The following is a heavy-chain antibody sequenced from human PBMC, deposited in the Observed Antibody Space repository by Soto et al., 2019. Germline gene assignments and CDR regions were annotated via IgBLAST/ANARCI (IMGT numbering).Heavy chain of an antibody. D-gene: IGHD1-1*01. J-gene: IGHJ4*02. CDR3: ARRYGYSFDY. Sequence: QVQLQESGPGLVKPSETLSLTCTVSGGSISSYYWSWIRQPPGKGLEWIGYIYYSGSTNYNPSLKSRVTISVDTSKNQSSLNLSSMTAADTAVYYCARRYGYSFDYWGQGTLVTVSS. CDR2: IYYSGST. V-gene: IGHV4-59*08. CDR1: GGSISSYY.